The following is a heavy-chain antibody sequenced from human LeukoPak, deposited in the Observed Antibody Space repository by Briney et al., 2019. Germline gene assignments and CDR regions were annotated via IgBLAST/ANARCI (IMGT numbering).Heavy chain of an antibody. CDR1: GGSITSGTYY. CDR2: IYSSGDT. J-gene: IGHJ3*02. CDR3: ARSRGTIYRPHVFDI. V-gene: IGHV4-31*03. Sequence: PSQTLSLTCTVSGGSITSGTYYWTWSRHHPGQGLEWIGYIYSSGDTQYNPSLRSRVTMSVDTSKSQFSLKLSSVTAADTAVYSCARSRGTIYRPHVFDIWGQGTMVTVSS. D-gene: IGHD1-1*01.